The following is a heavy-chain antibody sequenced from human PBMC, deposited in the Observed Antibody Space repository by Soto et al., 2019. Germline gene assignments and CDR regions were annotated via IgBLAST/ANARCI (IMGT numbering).Heavy chain of an antibody. V-gene: IGHV4-59*02. CDR2: IYYTGTH. CDR3: ARDRERHRSGVPSYDP. Sequence: LETLSLTCSVSGGYVSNYYWSWVLQPPGKRLEWIGYIYYTGTHDYNPTLRGRATISVDTSKDQFSLQLTSVTEADTAVYYCARDRERHRSGVPSYDPWGQGILVTVSS. CDR1: GGYVSNYY. J-gene: IGHJ5*02. D-gene: IGHD3-22*01.